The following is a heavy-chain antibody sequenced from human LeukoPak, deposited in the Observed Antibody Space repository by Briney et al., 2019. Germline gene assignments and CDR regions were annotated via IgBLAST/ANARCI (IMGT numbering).Heavy chain of an antibody. CDR3: ARNRGDYDILTGYSVNFDY. V-gene: IGHV4-59*01. CDR1: GGSISSYY. CDR2: IYYSGST. D-gene: IGHD3-9*01. J-gene: IGHJ4*02. Sequence: SETLSLTCTVSGGSISSYYWSWIRQPPEKGLEWIGYIYYSGSTNYNPSLKSRVTISVDTSKNQFSLKLSSVTAADTAVYYCARNRGDYDILTGYSVNFDYWGQGTLVTVSS.